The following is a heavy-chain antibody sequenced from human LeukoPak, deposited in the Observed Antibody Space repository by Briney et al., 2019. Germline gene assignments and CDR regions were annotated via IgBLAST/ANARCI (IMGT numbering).Heavy chain of an antibody. CDR1: GYTFTGYY. D-gene: IGHD2-2*01. Sequence: ASVKVSCKASGYTFTGYYMHWVRQALGQGLEWMGWINPNSGGTNYAQKFQGWVTMTRDTSISTAYMELSRLRSDDTAVYYCARGGIVVVPAAYNWFDPWGQGTLVTVSS. J-gene: IGHJ5*02. CDR2: INPNSGGT. CDR3: ARGGIVVVPAAYNWFDP. V-gene: IGHV1-2*04.